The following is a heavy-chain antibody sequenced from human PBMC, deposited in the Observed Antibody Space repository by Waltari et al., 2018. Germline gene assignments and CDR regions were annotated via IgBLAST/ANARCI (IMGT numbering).Heavy chain of an antibody. CDR2: INPNSGGT. CDR1: GYTFTSYA. J-gene: IGHJ4*02. V-gene: IGHV1-2*06. CDR3: ARELTGYSSSWYDY. D-gene: IGHD6-13*01. Sequence: QVQLVQSGAEVKKPGASVKVSCKASGYTFTSYAMHWVRQAPGQGLEWMGRINPNSGGTNYAQKFQGRVTMTRDTSISTAYMELSRLRSDDTAVYYCARELTGYSSSWYDYWGQGTLVTVSS.